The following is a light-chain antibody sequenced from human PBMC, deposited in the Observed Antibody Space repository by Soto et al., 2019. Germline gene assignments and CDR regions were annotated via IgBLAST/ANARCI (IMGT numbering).Light chain of an antibody. CDR3: QQCYSTPRT. Sequence: IHISHSPSALSASVADIVTITCRSSQSISSYLNWYQQKPGKAPKLLIYAASSLQSGVPSGFSGSGSGTDFTLTISSLHPEDFATYYCQQCYSTPRTFGRGTKVDIK. CDR1: QSISSY. V-gene: IGKV1-39*01. CDR2: AAS. J-gene: IGKJ4*02.